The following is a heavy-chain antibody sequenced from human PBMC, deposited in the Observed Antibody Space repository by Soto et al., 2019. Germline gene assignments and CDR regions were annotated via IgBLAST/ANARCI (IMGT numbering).Heavy chain of an antibody. V-gene: IGHV3-74*01. CDR3: VTAVRTRLDN. CDR2: INSDGSST. J-gene: IGHJ4*02. Sequence: PGGSLRLSCAASGFTFSSYWMHWVRQAPGKGLVWVSHINSDGSSTSYADSVKGRFTISRDNSKNTLYLQMNGLRLDDTAVYYCVTAVRTRLDNWGPGTLVTVSS. CDR1: GFTFSSYW. D-gene: IGHD3-10*01.